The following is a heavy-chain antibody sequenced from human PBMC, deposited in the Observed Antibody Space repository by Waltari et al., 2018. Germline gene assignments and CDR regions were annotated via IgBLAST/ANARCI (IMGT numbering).Heavy chain of an antibody. CDR2: IYWDDDK. J-gene: IGHJ5*02. D-gene: IGHD1-26*01. V-gene: IGHV2-70*12. CDR1: GFSIGTAGTG. Sequence: QVTLKESGPALVKSTQTLTLTCTVSGFSIGTAGTGVTWIRQPPGKALEWLAIIYWDDDKNYSTSLKSRLTISKDTSKNQVVLTMTNVDPVDTGTYYCARGGSRFDVWGTGVLVTVSS. CDR3: ARGGSRFDV.